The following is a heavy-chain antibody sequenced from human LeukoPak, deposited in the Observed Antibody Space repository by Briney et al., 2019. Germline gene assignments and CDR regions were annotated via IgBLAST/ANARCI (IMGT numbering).Heavy chain of an antibody. D-gene: IGHD2-21*02. CDR1: GGSFSGYY. Sequence: NPSGTLSLTCAAYGGSFSGYYWSWIRQPPGKGLEWIGEINHSGSTNYNPSPKSRVTISVDTSKNQFSLKLSSVTTADTAVYYCARPLAYCGGDCYSDAFDIWGQGTMVTVSS. CDR3: ARPLAYCGGDCYSDAFDI. CDR2: INHSGST. V-gene: IGHV4-34*01. J-gene: IGHJ3*02.